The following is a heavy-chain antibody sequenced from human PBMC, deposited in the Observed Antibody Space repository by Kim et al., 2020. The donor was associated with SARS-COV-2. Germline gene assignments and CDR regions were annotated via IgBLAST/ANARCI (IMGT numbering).Heavy chain of an antibody. D-gene: IGHD1-1*01. CDR2: ISTRGASI. CDR1: GLSFSDYY. J-gene: IGHJ3*02. V-gene: IGHV3-11*01. Sequence: GGSLRLSCAASGLSFSDYYMNWVRQAPGKGLVWLSFISTRGASIFYADFVEGRFTISRDNAKNSLYLQMNYLRAEDTALYYCTRNANSYNAFGIWG. CDR3: TRNANSYNAFGI.